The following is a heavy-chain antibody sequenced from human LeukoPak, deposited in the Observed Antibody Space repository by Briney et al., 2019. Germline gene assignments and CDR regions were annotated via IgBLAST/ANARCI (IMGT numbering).Heavy chain of an antibody. J-gene: IGHJ4*02. CDR1: GGSINIYY. CDR2: IYSRGST. V-gene: IGHV4-59*01. CDR3: GREREPAHGRVIGH. Sequence: SETLSLTCTVSGGSINIYYRSWVRQPPGKGLEWIGHIYSRGSTNYNPSLGDRVTISVDTSKNQFSLMLNSVTAADTAIYYCGREREPAHGRVIGHWGQGTLVTVSS. D-gene: IGHD3-10*01.